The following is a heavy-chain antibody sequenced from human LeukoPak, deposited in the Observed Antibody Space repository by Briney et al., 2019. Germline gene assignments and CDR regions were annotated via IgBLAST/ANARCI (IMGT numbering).Heavy chain of an antibody. CDR2: IKQDGSEK. CDR1: GFTFSSCW. CDR3: VRTGVLWWGRRVCYFDY. D-gene: IGHD2-21*01. V-gene: IGHV3-7*01. Sequence: PGGSLRLSCAASGFTFSSCWMSWVRQAPGKGLELVANIKQDGSEKYYVDSVKGRFTISRDNAKNSLYLQLNSLRAEDTAVYYCVRTGVLWWGRRVCYFDYWGQGTLVTVSS. J-gene: IGHJ4*02.